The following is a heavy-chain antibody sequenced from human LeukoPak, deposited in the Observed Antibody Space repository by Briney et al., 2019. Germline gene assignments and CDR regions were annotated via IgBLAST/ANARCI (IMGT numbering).Heavy chain of an antibody. D-gene: IGHD6-13*01. CDR2: IYYSGST. V-gene: IGHV4-59*01. CDR1: GGSISSYY. Sequence: MASETLSLTCTVSGGSISSYYWSWIRQPPGKGLEWIGYIYYSGSTNYNPSLKSRVTISVDTSKNQFSLKLSSVTAADTAVYFCARQIRPGTFDVWGQGTVVTVSS. J-gene: IGHJ3*01. CDR3: ARQIRPGTFDV.